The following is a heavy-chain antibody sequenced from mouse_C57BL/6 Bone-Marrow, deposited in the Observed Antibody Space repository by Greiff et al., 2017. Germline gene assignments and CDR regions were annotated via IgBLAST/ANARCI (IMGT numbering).Heavy chain of an antibody. CDR2: IDPETGGT. J-gene: IGHJ1*03. CDR1: GYTFTDYE. V-gene: IGHV1-15*01. Sequence: VQLQQPGAELVRPGASVTLSCKASGYTFTDYEMHWVKQTPVHGLEWIGAIDPETGGTAYNQKFKGKAILTADKSSSTAYMALRSLTSEDSAVYYCTRDYYGSSYPHWYFDVWGTGTTVTVSS. CDR3: TRDYYGSSYPHWYFDV. D-gene: IGHD1-1*01.